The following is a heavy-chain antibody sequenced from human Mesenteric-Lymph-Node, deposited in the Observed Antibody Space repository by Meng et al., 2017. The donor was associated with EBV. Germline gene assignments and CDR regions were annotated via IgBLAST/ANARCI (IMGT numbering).Heavy chain of an antibody. Sequence: LPGSGQGLAEPCGTLPLTCTVVGGSISSSSYYWGWIRQPPGKGLEWIGSIYYSGSTYYNPSLKSRVTISVDTSKNQFSLKLGSVTAADTAVYYCARVVIAAASPYFDYWGQGTLVTVSS. J-gene: IGHJ4*02. CDR3: ARVVIAAASPYFDY. D-gene: IGHD6-13*01. CDR2: IYYSGST. CDR1: GGSISSSSYY. V-gene: IGHV4-39*07.